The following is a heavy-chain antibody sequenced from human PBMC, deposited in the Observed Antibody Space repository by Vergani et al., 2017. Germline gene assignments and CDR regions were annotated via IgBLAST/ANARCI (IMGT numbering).Heavy chain of an antibody. CDR3: ARDPGSSGSYDAFDI. Sequence: EVQLVESGGGLVKPGGSLRLSCAASGFTFSSYSMNWVRQAPGKGLEWVSSISSSSSYIYYADSVKGRFTISRDNAKNSLYLQMNSLRAEDTAVYYCARDPGSSGSYDAFDIWAKGQWSPSLQ. D-gene: IGHD1-26*01. CDR2: ISSSSSYI. CDR1: GFTFSSYS. J-gene: IGHJ3*02. V-gene: IGHV3-21*01.